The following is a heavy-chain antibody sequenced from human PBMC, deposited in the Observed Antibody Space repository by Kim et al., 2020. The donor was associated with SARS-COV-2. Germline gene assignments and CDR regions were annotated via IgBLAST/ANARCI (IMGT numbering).Heavy chain of an antibody. CDR2: IYYSGST. V-gene: IGHV4-31*03. CDR3: ARAKCNYSDYSVEAFDI. CDR1: GGSISSGGYY. D-gene: IGHD4-17*01. J-gene: IGHJ3*02. Sequence: SETLSLTCTVSGGSISSGGYYWSWIRQHPGKGLEWIGYIYYSGSTYYNPSLKSRLTISLDTSKNQFSLKLSSVTAADTAVYYCARAKCNYSDYSVEAFDIWGQGTMVTVSS.